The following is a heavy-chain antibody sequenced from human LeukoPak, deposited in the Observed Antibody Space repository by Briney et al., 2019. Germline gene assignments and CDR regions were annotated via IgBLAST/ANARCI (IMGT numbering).Heavy chain of an antibody. V-gene: IGHV4-34*01. CDR3: ARDPHWRAFDI. D-gene: IGHD3-3*01. CDR2: INHSGST. Sequence: SETLSLTCAVYGGSFSGYYWSWIRQPPGKGLEWIGEINHSGSTNYNPSLKSRVTISVDTSKNQFSLKLSSVTAADTAVYYCARDPHWRAFDIWGQGTMVTVSS. J-gene: IGHJ3*02. CDR1: GGSFSGYY.